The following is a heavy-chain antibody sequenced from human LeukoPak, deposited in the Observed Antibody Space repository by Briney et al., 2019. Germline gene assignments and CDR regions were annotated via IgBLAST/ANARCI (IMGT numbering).Heavy chain of an antibody. CDR1: GFSLSSYA. Sequence: GRSLRLSCAASGFSLSSYAMHWVRQAPGKGLEWVSFVSFDGRNKTYADSVRGRFTISRDDSKNTLYLQMSSLRNEDTAVYFCARIVGHTRSEFWGQGTLVTVSS. CDR3: ARIVGHTRSEF. D-gene: IGHD1-26*01. CDR2: VSFDGRNK. V-gene: IGHV3-30*04. J-gene: IGHJ4*02.